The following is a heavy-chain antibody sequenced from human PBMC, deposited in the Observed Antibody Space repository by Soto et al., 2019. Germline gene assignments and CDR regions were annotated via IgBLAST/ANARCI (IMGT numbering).Heavy chain of an antibody. CDR3: AKCSVGTVRTSGWCNWFDP. CDR1: GFTFTSSA. Sequence: EVRLLESGGGLAQPGGSRRLSCAASGFTFTSSAMNWVRQAPGKGLEWVSSIRVGGGDTYYADSGRGRFTVSRDISGNTLYLKMNSLRAEDTAIYYCAKCSVGTVRTSGWCNWFDPLGQGTLVTVSS. CDR2: IRVGGGDT. D-gene: IGHD6-19*01. J-gene: IGHJ5*02. V-gene: IGHV3-23*01.